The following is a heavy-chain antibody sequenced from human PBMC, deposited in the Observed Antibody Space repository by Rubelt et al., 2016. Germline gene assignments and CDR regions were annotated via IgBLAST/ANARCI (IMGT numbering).Heavy chain of an antibody. CDR3: ARDVGLYDSSGYYYVLDY. V-gene: IGHV4-34*01. D-gene: IGHD3-22*01. CDR2: INHSGST. CDR1: GGSFSGYY. J-gene: IGHJ4*02. Sequence: QVQLQQWGAGLLKPSETLSLTCAVYGGSFSGYYWSWIRQPPGKGLEWIGEINHSGSTNYNPSLKSRVTISVDTSKNQFSLKLSSVTAADTAVYYCARDVGLYDSSGYYYVLDYWGQGTLVTVSS.